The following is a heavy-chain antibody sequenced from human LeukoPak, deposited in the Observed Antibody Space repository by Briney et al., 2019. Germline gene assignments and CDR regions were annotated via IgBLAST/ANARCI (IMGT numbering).Heavy chain of an antibody. J-gene: IGHJ3*02. Sequence: SETLSLTCNVSGASISDYYWSWIRQSAGKGLEWIGRIYAAETDFNPSLKSRLTMSIDTSKNQFSLKLRSVTAADTAVYYCARNVLGYSSRGAFDIWGQGTMVTVSS. CDR1: GASISDYY. CDR3: ARNVLGYSSRGAFDI. D-gene: IGHD6-13*01. CDR2: IYAAET. V-gene: IGHV4-4*07.